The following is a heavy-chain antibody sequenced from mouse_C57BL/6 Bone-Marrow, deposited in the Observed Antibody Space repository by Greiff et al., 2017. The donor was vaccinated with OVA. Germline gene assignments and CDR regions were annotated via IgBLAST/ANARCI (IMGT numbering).Heavy chain of an antibody. D-gene: IGHD4-1*01. CDR2: IYPGSGNT. J-gene: IGHJ2*01. Sequence: VKLVESGAELVRPGASVKLSCKASGYTFTDYYINWVKQRPGQGLEWIARIYPGSGNTYYNEKFKGKATLTAEKSSSTAYMQLSSLTSEDSAVYCCARRLGFDYWGQGTTLTVSS. CDR3: ARRLGFDY. CDR1: GYTFTDYY. V-gene: IGHV1-76*01.